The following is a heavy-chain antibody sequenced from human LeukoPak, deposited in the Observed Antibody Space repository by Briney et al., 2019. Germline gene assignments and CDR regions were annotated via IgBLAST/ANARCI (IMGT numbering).Heavy chain of an antibody. D-gene: IGHD3-22*01. Sequence: PSQTLSLTCTVSGDSISSGGYYWSWIRQPPGKGLEWIGYIYHSGSTYYNPSLKSRVTISVDRSKNQFSLKLSSVTAADTAVYYCARAPVVVIGAGSWFDPWGQGTLVTVSS. CDR2: IYHSGST. CDR3: ARAPVVVIGAGSWFDP. CDR1: GDSISSGGYY. V-gene: IGHV4-30-2*01. J-gene: IGHJ5*02.